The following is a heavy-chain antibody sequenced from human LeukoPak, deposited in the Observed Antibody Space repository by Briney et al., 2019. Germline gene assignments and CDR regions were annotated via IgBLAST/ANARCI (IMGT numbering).Heavy chain of an antibody. V-gene: IGHV1-69*13. CDR2: IIPIFGTA. CDR1: GYTFTSYG. Sequence: GASVKVSCKASGYTFTSYGISWVRQAPGQGLERMGGIIPIFGTANYAQKFQGRVTITADESTSTAYMELSSLRSEDTAVYYCARVSLGNEPGSPQNYYYYGMDVWGQGTTVTVSS. J-gene: IGHJ6*02. CDR3: ARVSLGNEPGSPQNYYYYGMDV.